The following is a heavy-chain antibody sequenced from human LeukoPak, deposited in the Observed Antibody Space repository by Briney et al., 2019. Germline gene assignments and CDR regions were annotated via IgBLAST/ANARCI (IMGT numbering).Heavy chain of an antibody. CDR3: ARDSATLASTGEVDY. V-gene: IGHV3-23*01. Sequence: PGGSLRLSCAASGFTFDNSAMSWVRQAPGKGLEWVSSITISGDSACYADSVKGRFTIFRDNSKSMLFLQMNSLRVEDTAVYYCARDSATLASTGEVDYWGQGALVTVSS. CDR2: ITISGDSA. D-gene: IGHD7-27*01. J-gene: IGHJ4*02. CDR1: GFTFDNSA.